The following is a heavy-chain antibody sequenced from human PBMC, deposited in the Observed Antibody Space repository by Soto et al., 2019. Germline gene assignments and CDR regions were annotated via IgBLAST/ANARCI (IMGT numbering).Heavy chain of an antibody. CDR2: IIPIIGTA. V-gene: IGHV1-69*13. CDR3: ARDWVRGYSYGYVAGSFDY. J-gene: IGHJ4*02. CDR1: GYTFTSYG. Sequence: ASVKVSCKAAGYTFTSYGISWVRQAPGQGLEWMGGIIPIIGTANYAQKFQGRVTITADESTSTAYMELSSLRSEDTAVYYCARDWVRGYSYGYVAGSFDYWGQGTLLTVSS. D-gene: IGHD5-18*01.